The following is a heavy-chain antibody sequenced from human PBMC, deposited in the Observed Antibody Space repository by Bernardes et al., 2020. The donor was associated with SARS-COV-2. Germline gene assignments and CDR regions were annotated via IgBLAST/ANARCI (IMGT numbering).Heavy chain of an antibody. Sequence: GGSLRLSCEASGFTFNTYWMSWVRQAPGKGLAWVANIKRDGSQRSSADSVRGRFTISRDNAKNLLYLQRNNLRVEDTAVYFCARIDDVTGRDHWGKGTLVTVYS. CDR3: ARIDDVTGRDH. V-gene: IGHV3-7*01. J-gene: IGHJ4*02. D-gene: IGHD3-9*01. CDR2: IKRDGSQR. CDR1: GFTFNTYW.